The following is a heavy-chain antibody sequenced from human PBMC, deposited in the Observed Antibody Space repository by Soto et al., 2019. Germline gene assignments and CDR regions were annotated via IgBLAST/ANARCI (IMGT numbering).Heavy chain of an antibody. J-gene: IGHJ4*02. CDR3: ARVPADYDFWSGYSTPGYYFDY. V-gene: IGHV4-34*01. CDR2: INHSGST. D-gene: IGHD3-3*01. Sequence: PSETLSLTCAVSGGSFSGVWIRQPPGKGLEWSGEINHSGSTNYNPSLKSRVTISIDTSKNQFSLKLTSVTAADTAVYYCARVPADYDFWSGYSTPGYYFDYWGQGTLVTVSS. CDR1: GGSFSGV.